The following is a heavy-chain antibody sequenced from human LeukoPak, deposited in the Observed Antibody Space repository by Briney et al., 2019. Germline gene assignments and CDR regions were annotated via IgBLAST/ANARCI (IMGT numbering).Heavy chain of an antibody. J-gene: IGHJ4*02. CDR2: IWYDGSNK. CDR3: ATYYDFWSGAVYYFDY. V-gene: IGHV3-33*01. D-gene: IGHD3-3*01. CDR1: GFTFSSYG. Sequence: GRSLRLSCAASGFTFSSYGMHWVRQAPGKGLEWVAVIWYDGSNKYYADSVKGRFTISRDNSKNTLYLQMNSLRAEDTAVYYCATYYDFWSGAVYYFDYWGQGTLVTVSS.